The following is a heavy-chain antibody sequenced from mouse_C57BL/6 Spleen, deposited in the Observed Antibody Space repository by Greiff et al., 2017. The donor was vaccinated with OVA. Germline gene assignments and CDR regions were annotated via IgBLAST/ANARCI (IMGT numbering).Heavy chain of an antibody. CDR3: AMGDLTGTTWFAY. Sequence: VKLMESGAELVKPGASVKVSCKASGYTFTSYWMHWVKQRPGQGLEWIGRIHPSDSDTNYNQKFKGKATLTVDKSSSTAYMQLSSLTSEDSAVYYCAMGDLTGTTWFAYWGQGTLVTVSA. V-gene: IGHV1-74*01. CDR2: IHPSDSDT. J-gene: IGHJ3*01. D-gene: IGHD4-1*01. CDR1: GYTFTSYW.